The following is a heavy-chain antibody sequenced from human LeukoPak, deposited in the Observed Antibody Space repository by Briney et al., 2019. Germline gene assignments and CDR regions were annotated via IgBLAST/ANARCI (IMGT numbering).Heavy chain of an antibody. Sequence: SETLSLTCSVSGGSLSSHYWSWIRQPPGKGLEWIGYIYYTGSTDYNPSLKSRVHILVGTSKNQISLKMNSVTAADTAVYYCARHRPSYFELWGQGTLVTVSS. CDR2: IYYTGST. V-gene: IGHV4-59*11. CDR1: GGSLSSHY. J-gene: IGHJ4*02. CDR3: ARHRPSYFEL.